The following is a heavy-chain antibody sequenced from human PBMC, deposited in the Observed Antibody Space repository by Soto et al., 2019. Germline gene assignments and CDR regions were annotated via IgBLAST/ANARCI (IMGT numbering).Heavy chain of an antibody. CDR2: IYYSGST. CDR1: GGSISSYY. D-gene: IGHD2-21*02. J-gene: IGHJ2*01. CDR3: ARRVVTPAAYFDL. V-gene: IGHV4-59*08. Sequence: QVQLQESGPGLVKPSETLSLTCTVSGGSISSYYWSWIRQPPGKGLEWIGYIYYSGSTNYNPSLKSRVTISVDTSKNQFSLKLSSVTAADTAVYYCARRVVTPAAYFDLWGRGTLVTVSS.